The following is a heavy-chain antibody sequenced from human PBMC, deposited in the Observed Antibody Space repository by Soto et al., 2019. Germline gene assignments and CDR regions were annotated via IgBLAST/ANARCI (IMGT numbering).Heavy chain of an antibody. V-gene: IGHV1-69*02. CDR1: GGTFSSYT. Sequence: QVQLVQSGAEVKKPGPSVKVSCKASGGTFSSYTITWVRQAPGEGLEWMGRITPSLGIANYAHKFQGRVTITADKSTSTAYMELSSLRSVDTAVYYCARALDIVATNAIDYWGQGTLVTVSS. J-gene: IGHJ4*02. D-gene: IGHD5-12*01. CDR3: ARALDIVATNAIDY. CDR2: ITPSLGIA.